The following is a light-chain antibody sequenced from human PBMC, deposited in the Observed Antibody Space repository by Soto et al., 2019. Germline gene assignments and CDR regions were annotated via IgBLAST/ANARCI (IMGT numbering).Light chain of an antibody. CDR2: GAS. V-gene: IGKV3-15*01. CDR1: QSVSSN. Sequence: EIVMTQSPATLSVSPGERATLSCRASQSVSSNLAWYQQKPGQAPRLLIYGASTRATGIPARFSGSGSGTEFTLIISSLQSEDFAVYYCQQYNNSPPLTFGGGTKVEIK. J-gene: IGKJ4*01. CDR3: QQYNNSPPLT.